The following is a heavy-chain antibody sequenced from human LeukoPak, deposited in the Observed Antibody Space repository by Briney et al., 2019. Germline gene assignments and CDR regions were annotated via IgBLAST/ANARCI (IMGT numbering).Heavy chain of an antibody. CDR1: GFTFSSYS. CDR3: ARDASTRFAFDI. CDR2: ISSSSSYI. D-gene: IGHD5/OR15-5a*01. V-gene: IGHV3-21*01. J-gene: IGHJ3*02. Sequence: GGSLRLSCAASGFTFSSYSMNWVRQAPGKGLEWVSSISSSSSYIYYADSVKGRFTISRDNSKNTLYLQMNSLRAEDTAVYYCARDASTRFAFDIWGQGTMVTVSS.